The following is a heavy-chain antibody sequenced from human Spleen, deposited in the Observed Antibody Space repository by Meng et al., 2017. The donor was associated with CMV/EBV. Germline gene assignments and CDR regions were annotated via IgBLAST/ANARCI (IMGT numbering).Heavy chain of an antibody. D-gene: IGHD5-24*01. CDR1: GFTFSSFA. V-gene: IGHV3-30-3*01. J-gene: IGHJ4*02. CDR3: ARGDGYNSYFDY. Sequence: GGSLRLSCAASGFTFSSFALYWVRQAPGKGLEWVAVIAGDGSNTYHADSVKGRFTISRDNSKNTLFLEMNNLRSEDTAVYYCARGDGYNSYFDYWGQGTLVTVSS. CDR2: IAGDGSNT.